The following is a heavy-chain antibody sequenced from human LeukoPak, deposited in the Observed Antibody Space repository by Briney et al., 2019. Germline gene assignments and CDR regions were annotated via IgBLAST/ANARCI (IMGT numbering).Heavy chain of an antibody. CDR2: FDPEDGET. CDR1: GYTLTELS. D-gene: IGHD1-7*01. CDR3: ATWIPYNWNYDHYHPFDY. V-gene: IGHV1-24*01. Sequence: GASVKVSCKVSGYTLTELSMHWVRQAPGKGLEWMGGFDPEDGETIYAQKFQGRVTMTEDTSTDTAYMELSSLRSEDTAVYYCATWIPYNWNYDHYHPFDYWGQGTLVTVSS. J-gene: IGHJ4*02.